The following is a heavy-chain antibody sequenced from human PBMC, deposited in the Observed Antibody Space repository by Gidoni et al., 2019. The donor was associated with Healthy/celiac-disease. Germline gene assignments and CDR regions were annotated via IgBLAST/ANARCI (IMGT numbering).Heavy chain of an antibody. D-gene: IGHD3-3*01. CDR1: GGTFSSYT. Sequence: QVQLVQSGAEVKKPGSSVKVACKASGGTFSSYTISWVRQAPGQGLEWMGRIIPILGIANYAQTFQGIVTITADKSTSTAYMELSSLRSEDTAVYYCARSLDYYDFSGWGQGTLVTVSS. CDR3: ARSLDYYDFSG. J-gene: IGHJ4*02. CDR2: IIPILGIA. V-gene: IGHV1-69*02.